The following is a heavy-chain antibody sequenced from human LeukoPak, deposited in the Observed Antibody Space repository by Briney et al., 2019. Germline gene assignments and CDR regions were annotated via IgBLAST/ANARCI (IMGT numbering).Heavy chain of an antibody. V-gene: IGHV3-15*04. CDR2: IESKSDGGTT. CDR1: GFTFTAAW. D-gene: IGHD3-16*01. CDR3: TLDDVGLAPDY. J-gene: IGHJ4*02. Sequence: GGSLRLSCGASGFTFTAAWMSWVRQAPGKGLEWVGRIESKSDGGTTYYAAPVKGRFTISRDDLKNTLYLQMDSLKTEDTAVYFCTLDDVGLAPDYWGQGTLVTVSS.